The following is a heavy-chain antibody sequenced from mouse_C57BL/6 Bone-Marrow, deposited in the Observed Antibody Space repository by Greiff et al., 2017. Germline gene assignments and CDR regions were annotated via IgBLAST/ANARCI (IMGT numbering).Heavy chain of an antibody. D-gene: IGHD1-1*01. CDR3: ARDGSSYGYFDY. J-gene: IGHJ2*01. V-gene: IGHV1-69*01. Sequence: QVQLQQPGAELVMPGASVKLSCKASGYTFTSYWMHWVKQRPGQGLEWIGEIDPSDSYTNYNQKFKGKSTLTVDKSSSTAYMQLSSLTSEDSAVYYCARDGSSYGYFDYWGRGTTLPVTA. CDR2: IDPSDSYT. CDR1: GYTFTSYW.